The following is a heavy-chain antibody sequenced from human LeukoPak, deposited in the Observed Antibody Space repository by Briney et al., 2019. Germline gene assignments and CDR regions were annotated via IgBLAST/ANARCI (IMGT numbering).Heavy chain of an antibody. CDR3: AREAYYGGKAFDI. Sequence: GGSLKLSCAASGFTFSGSAVHWVRQASGKGLEWVGRIRTKANSYATAYAASVKGRFTVSRDDSKNMAYLQMNSLRDEDTAVYYCAREAYYGGKAFDIWGQGTMVTVSS. CDR1: GFTFSGSA. CDR2: IRTKANSYAT. J-gene: IGHJ3*02. D-gene: IGHD2-21*01. V-gene: IGHV3-73*01.